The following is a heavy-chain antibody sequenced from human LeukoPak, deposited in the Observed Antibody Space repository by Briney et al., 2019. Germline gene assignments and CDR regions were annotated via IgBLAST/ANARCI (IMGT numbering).Heavy chain of an antibody. V-gene: IGHV4-30-2*01. Sequence: SETLSLTCAVSGGSISRGGYSWSWIRQPPGKGLEWIGYIYHSGSTYYNPSLKSRVTISVDRSKNQFSLKLSSVTAADTAVYYCARVYGDYLNFDYWGQGTLVTVSS. D-gene: IGHD4-17*01. CDR1: GGSISRGGYS. CDR2: IYHSGST. CDR3: ARVYGDYLNFDY. J-gene: IGHJ4*02.